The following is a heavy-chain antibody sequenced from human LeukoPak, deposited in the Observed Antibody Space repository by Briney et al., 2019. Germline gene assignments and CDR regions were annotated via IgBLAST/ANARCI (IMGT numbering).Heavy chain of an antibody. CDR1: GFTFSNYW. V-gene: IGHV3-74*01. J-gene: IGHJ4*02. Sequence: PGGSLRLSCAASGFTFSNYWMHWVRQVPGKGLVWVSRIYRDGSNTDYADSVKGRFIISRDNVKNILYLQMNSLRADDTAVYYCARDGDAYNFDFWGQGALVTVSS. CDR3: ARDGDAYNFDF. CDR2: IYRDGSNT. D-gene: IGHD5-24*01.